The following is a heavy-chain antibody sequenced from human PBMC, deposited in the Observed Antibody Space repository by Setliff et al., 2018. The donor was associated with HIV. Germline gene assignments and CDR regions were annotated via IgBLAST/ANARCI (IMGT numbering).Heavy chain of an antibody. D-gene: IGHD3-10*01. CDR2: IYYSGST. J-gene: IGHJ6*03. CDR1: GGSISSGGYY. Sequence: SETLSLTCTVSGGSISSGGYYWSWIRQHPGKGLEWIGYIYYSGSTCYNPSLKSRVTISVDTSKNQFSLKLSSVTAADTAVYYCARVYYYGSPHMDVWGKGTTVTVSS. V-gene: IGHV4-31*03. CDR3: ARVYYYGSPHMDV.